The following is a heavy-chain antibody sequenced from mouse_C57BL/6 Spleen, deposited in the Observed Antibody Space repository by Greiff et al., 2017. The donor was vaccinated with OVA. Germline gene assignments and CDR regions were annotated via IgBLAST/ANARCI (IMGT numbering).Heavy chain of an antibody. V-gene: IGHV1-69*01. J-gene: IGHJ1*03. CDR3: ARGTAVGGYFDV. Sequence: VQLQQPGAELVMPGASVKLSCKASGYTFTSYWMHWVKQRPGQGLEWIGEIDPSDSYTNYNQKFKGKSTLTVDKSSSTAYMQLISLTSEDSAVYYCARGTAVGGYFDVWGTGTTVTVSS. CDR1: GYTFTSYW. D-gene: IGHD1-1*01. CDR2: IDPSDSYT.